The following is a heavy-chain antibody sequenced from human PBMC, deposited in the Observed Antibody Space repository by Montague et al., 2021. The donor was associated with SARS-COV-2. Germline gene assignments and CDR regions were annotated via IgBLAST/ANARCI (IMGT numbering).Heavy chain of an antibody. V-gene: IGHV4-59*12. Sequence: SETLSLTCAVSGGSIRNYYWSWIRQPPGRGLEWIAYIYDSGNVDYNPSLKSRVTISVDTSKNQFSLKLSSVTAADTAVYYCAAQSDYYYYCLDVRGQGTPVTVS. CDR3: AAQSDYYYYCLDV. CDR1: GGSIRNYY. CDR2: IYDSGNV. J-gene: IGHJ6*02.